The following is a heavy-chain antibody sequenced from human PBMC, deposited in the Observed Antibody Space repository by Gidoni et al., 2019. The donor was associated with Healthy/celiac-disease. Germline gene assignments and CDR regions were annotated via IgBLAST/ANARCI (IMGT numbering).Heavy chain of an antibody. V-gene: IGHV3-33*06. J-gene: IGHJ4*02. D-gene: IGHD1-26*01. Sequence: QVQLVESGGGVVQPGRSLRLSCAASGFTFRSYGMPWVRQAPGKGLEWVAVIWYDGSNKYYADSVKGRFTISRYNSKNTLYLQMNSLRAEDTAVYYCAKGQSGIYFDYWGQGTLVTVSS. CDR2: IWYDGSNK. CDR3: AKGQSGIYFDY. CDR1: GFTFRSYG.